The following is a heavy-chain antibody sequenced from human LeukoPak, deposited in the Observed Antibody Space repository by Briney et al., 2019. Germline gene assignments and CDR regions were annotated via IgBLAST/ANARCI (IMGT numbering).Heavy chain of an antibody. CDR1: GFTFSSYG. Sequence: PGGSLRLSCAASGFTFSSYGMHWVRQAPGKGLEWVAFIRCDGSNKYYADSVKGRFTISRDNSKNTLYLQMNSLRAEDTAVYYCAKAASASAAIDYWGQGTLVTVSS. CDR2: IRCDGSNK. J-gene: IGHJ4*02. V-gene: IGHV3-30*02. CDR3: AKAASASAAIDY. D-gene: IGHD2-2*01.